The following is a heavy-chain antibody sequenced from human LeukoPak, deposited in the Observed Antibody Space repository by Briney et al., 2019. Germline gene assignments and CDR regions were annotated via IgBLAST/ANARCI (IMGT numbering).Heavy chain of an antibody. Sequence: GGSLRLSCVASGFTFSSYWMHWVRQAPGKGLVWVSRINSDGSSTSYADSVKGRFTISRDNAKNTLYLQMNSLRAEDTAVYYCARDFGSSLRAFDIWGQGTMVTVSS. V-gene: IGHV3-74*01. CDR1: GFTFSSYW. CDR3: ARDFGSSLRAFDI. CDR2: INSDGSST. J-gene: IGHJ3*02. D-gene: IGHD6-13*01.